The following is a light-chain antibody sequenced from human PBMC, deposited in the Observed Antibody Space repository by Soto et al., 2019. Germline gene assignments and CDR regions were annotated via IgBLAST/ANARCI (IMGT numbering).Light chain of an antibody. J-gene: IGKJ2*03. V-gene: IGKV3-20*01. CDR2: GGS. Sequence: EILLTQSPGTLSLSQGETATLSCRASQSVTSTYLAWYQQRPGQSPRLIIYGGSTRATGFPDRFSGGGSGTDFTLTISRLEPEDSAVYYCHCQQFDSSRIYSFGQGTKLEI. CDR3: QQFDSSRIYS. CDR1: QSVTSTY.